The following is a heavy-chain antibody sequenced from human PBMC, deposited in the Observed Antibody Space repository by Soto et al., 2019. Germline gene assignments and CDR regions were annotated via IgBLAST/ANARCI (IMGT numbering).Heavy chain of an antibody. CDR2: ISAYNGNT. V-gene: IGHV1-18*01. D-gene: IGHD3-22*01. CDR1: GYTFTSYG. Sequence: GASVKVSCKASGYTFTSYGISWVRQAPGQGLEWMGWISAYNGNTNYAQKLQGRVTMTTDTSTSTAYMELRSLRSDDTAVYYCARPRTDYDSSGSFDPWGQGTLVTVSS. CDR3: ARPRTDYDSSGSFDP. J-gene: IGHJ5*02.